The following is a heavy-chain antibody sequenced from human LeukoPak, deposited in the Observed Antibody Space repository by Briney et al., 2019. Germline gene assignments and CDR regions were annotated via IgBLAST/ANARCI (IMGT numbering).Heavy chain of an antibody. J-gene: IGHJ6*02. Sequence: SETLSLTCTVSGGSISSSSYYWGWIRQPPGKGLEWIGSIYYSGSTYYNPSLKSRVTISVDTSKNQFSLKLSSVTAADTAVYYCARHGPTRSPGYYYYGMDVWGQGTTVTVSS. CDR2: IYYSGST. CDR3: ARHGPTRSPGYYYYGMDV. CDR1: GGSISSSSYY. V-gene: IGHV4-39*01. D-gene: IGHD1-26*01.